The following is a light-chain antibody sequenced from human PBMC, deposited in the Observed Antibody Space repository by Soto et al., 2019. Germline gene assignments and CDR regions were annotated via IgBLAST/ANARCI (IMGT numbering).Light chain of an antibody. CDR3: QQYYSSKWT. J-gene: IGKJ1*01. V-gene: IGKV1-5*03. CDR2: KAS. CDR1: ESIDSW. Sequence: DIQMTQSPSTLSASVGDRVTITCRTSESIDSWLAWHQQKPGRAPKLLISKASSLESGVPSRFSGSGFGTEFTLTISSLQPDDFATYYCQQYYSSKWTFGQGTKVDIK.